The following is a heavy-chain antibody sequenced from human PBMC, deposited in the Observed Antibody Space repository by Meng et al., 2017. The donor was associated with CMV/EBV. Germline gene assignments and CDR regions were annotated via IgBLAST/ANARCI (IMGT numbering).Heavy chain of an antibody. CDR2: ISGSGGST. V-gene: IGHV3-23*01. J-gene: IGHJ4*02. CDR1: GFTFSSYA. D-gene: IGHD2-2*01. CDR3: AKNEGYCSSTSCRRYFDY. Sequence: ESLKISCAASGFTFSSYAMSWVRQAPGKGLEWVSAISGSGGSTYYADSVKGRFTISRDNSKNTLYLQMNSLRAEDTAVYYCAKNEGYCSSTSCRRYFDYWGQGTLVTVSS.